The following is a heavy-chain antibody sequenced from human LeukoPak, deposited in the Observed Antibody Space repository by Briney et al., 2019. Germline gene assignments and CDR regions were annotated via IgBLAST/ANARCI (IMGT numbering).Heavy chain of an antibody. Sequence: SVKVSCKASGGTFSSYAISWVRQAPGQGLEWMGRIIPIFGTAKYAQEFRGRVTITTDESTSTAYMELSSLRSEDTAVYYCARGGAYSNSKGWYYYYMDVWGKGTTVTVSS. CDR2: IIPIFGTA. CDR3: ARGGAYSNSKGWYYYYMDV. CDR1: GGTFSSYA. V-gene: IGHV1-69*05. J-gene: IGHJ6*03. D-gene: IGHD4-11*01.